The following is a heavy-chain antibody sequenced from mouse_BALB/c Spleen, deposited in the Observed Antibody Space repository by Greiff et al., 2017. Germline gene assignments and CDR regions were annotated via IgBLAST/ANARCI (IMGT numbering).Heavy chain of an antibody. CDR1: GFTFSSYG. J-gene: IGHJ4*01. CDR3: ARQGYRSYYYAMDY. CDR2: ISSGGST. Sequence: EVKLVESGGDLVKPGGSLKLSCAASGFTFSSYGMSWVRQTPDKRLEWVATISSGGSTYYPDTVKGRFTISRDNAKNTLYLQMSSLKSEDTAMYYCARQGYRSYYYAMDYWGQGTSVTVSS. D-gene: IGHD2-14*01. V-gene: IGHV5-6*02.